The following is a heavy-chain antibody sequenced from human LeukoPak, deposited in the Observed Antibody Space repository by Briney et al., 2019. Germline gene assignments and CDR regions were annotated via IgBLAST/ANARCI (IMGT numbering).Heavy chain of an antibody. D-gene: IGHD5-12*01. Sequence: GGSLRLSCAASEFTFSTYGLHWVRQAPGKGLEWVAFIGYDGSNKYYADSVKGRFTISRDNSKNTLYLQMNSLRAEDTAVYCCARATAYYMDVWGKGTTVTVSS. J-gene: IGHJ6*03. V-gene: IGHV3-30*02. CDR3: ARATAYYMDV. CDR2: IGYDGSNK. CDR1: EFTFSTYG.